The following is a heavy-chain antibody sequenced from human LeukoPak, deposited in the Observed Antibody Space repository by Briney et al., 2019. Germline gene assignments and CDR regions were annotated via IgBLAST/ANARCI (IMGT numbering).Heavy chain of an antibody. CDR1: GYTFTSYD. Sequence: ASVKVSCKASGYTFTSYDINWMRQATGQGLEWMGWMSPNSGNTGYAEKFQGRVTMTRDTPIGTAYLELSSLRSEDSAVYYCVRTPPNWGADFWGQGTLVTVSS. J-gene: IGHJ4*02. CDR2: MSPNSGNT. V-gene: IGHV1-8*01. D-gene: IGHD7-27*01. CDR3: VRTPPNWGADF.